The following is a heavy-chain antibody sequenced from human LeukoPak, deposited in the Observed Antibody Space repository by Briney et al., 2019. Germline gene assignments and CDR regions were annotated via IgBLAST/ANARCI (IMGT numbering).Heavy chain of an antibody. J-gene: IGHJ4*02. Sequence: GGSLRLSCAASGFTFSSYAMSWVRQAPGKGLEWVSAISGSGGSTYYADYVKGRFTISRDNSKNTLYLQMNSLRAEDTAVYYSAKGDTPMVRRYYFDYWGQGTLITVSS. CDR3: AKGDTPMVRRYYFDY. CDR2: ISGSGGST. V-gene: IGHV3-23*01. CDR1: GFTFSSYA. D-gene: IGHD5-18*01.